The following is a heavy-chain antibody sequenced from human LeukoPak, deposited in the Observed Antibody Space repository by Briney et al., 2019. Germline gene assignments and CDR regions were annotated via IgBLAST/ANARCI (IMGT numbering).Heavy chain of an antibody. J-gene: IGHJ3*02. CDR3: ARRHDYSIDDAFDI. CDR2: ISSSSSTI. CDR1: GFTFSSYS. D-gene: IGHD4-11*01. Sequence: GGSLRLSCAASGFTFSSYSMNWVRQAPGKGLEWVSYISSSSSTIYYADSVKGRFTISRDNAKNSLYLQMNSLRAEDTAVYYCARRHDYSIDDAFDIWGQGTMVTVPS. V-gene: IGHV3-48*01.